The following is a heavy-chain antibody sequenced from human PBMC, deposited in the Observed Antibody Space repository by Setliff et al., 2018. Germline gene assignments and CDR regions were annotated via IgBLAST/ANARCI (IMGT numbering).Heavy chain of an antibody. CDR2: IHIGGSA. J-gene: IGHJ6*03. Sequence: PSETLSLTCTVSGGSISSYYWSWIRQSAGKGLEWIGHIHIGGSANYNPSLKSRVTMSIDTSKNQFSLKLNSVTAADMAVYYCAREQWLDPPGYYYMDVWAKGTTVTVSS. V-gene: IGHV4-4*07. CDR1: GGSISSYY. CDR3: AREQWLDPPGYYYMDV. D-gene: IGHD6-19*01.